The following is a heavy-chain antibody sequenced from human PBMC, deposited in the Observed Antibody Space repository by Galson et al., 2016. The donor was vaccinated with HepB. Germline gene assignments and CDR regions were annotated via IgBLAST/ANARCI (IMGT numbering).Heavy chain of an antibody. J-gene: IGHJ4*02. D-gene: IGHD3-16*02. V-gene: IGHV4-4*02. CDR1: GGSISNRNW. CDR2: ISHSGSS. CDR3: TRESGAFVPFGY. Sequence: SETLSLTCAVSGGSISNRNWWSWIRQPPGKGLEWIGEISHSGSSRYNPSLMSRVSMSFDMSSGEYSLKLNSVTAADTAMYFCTRESGAFVPFGYWGQGALVTVSS.